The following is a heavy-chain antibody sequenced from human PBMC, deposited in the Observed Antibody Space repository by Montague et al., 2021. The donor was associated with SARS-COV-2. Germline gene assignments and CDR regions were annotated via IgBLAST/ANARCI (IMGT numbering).Heavy chain of an antibody. CDR3: ARDKPDYDFWPGYGMDV. Sequence: SETLSITCTVSGGSISSSSYYWGWIRQPPGKGLEWIGSIYYSGSTYYNPSLKSRVTISVDTSKNQFSLKLSSVTAADTAVYYCARDKPDYDFWPGYGMDVWGQGTTVTVSS. CDR2: IYYSGST. D-gene: IGHD3-3*01. CDR1: GGSISSSSYY. V-gene: IGHV4-39*07. J-gene: IGHJ6*02.